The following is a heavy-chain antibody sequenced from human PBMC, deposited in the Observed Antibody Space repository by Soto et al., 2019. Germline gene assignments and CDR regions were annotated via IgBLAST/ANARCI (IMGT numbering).Heavy chain of an antibody. CDR2: IIPIFGTA. D-gene: IGHD5-12*01. CDR1: GGTFSSYA. V-gene: IGHV1-69*13. J-gene: IGHJ4*02. Sequence: WASVKVSCKASGGTFSSYAISWVRQAPGQGLEWMGGIIPIFGTANYAQKFQGRVTITADESTSTAYMELSSLRSEDTAVYYCARARDGYNFLYETTWGQGTLVTVSS. CDR3: ARARDGYNFLYETT.